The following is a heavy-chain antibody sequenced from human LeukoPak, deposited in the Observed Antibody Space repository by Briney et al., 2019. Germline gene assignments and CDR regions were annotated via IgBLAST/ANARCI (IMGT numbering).Heavy chain of an antibody. J-gene: IGHJ4*02. D-gene: IGHD5-12*01. Sequence: KPSETLSLTCTVSGGSISSYYWSWIRQPAGKGLEWIGRIYTSGSTNYNPSLKSRVTMSVDTSKNQFSLKLSSVTAADTAVYYCARQLESVATTVSGYYFDYWGQGTLVTVSS. CDR2: IYTSGST. CDR3: ARQLESVATTVSGYYFDY. CDR1: GGSISSYY. V-gene: IGHV4-4*07.